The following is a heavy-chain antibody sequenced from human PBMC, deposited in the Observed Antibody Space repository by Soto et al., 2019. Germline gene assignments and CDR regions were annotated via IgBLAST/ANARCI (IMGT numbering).Heavy chain of an antibody. CDR2: ISGSGTTI. V-gene: IGHV3-48*01. CDR1: GFLFSSYA. Sequence: GGSLRLSCAASGFLFSSYAINWVRQAPGKGLEWVSYISGSGTTIYYADSVKGRFTISRDYAKSSLYLQMNSLRAEDTAMYYCASFSRMADGYYWGQGTLVTVSS. D-gene: IGHD3-22*01. J-gene: IGHJ4*02. CDR3: ASFSRMADGYY.